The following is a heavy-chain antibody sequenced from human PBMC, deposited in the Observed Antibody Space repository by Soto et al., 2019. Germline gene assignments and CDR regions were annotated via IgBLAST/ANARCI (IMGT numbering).Heavy chain of an antibody. CDR3: AKPFGNYDHAFDI. D-gene: IGHD1-7*01. CDR1: GYTFTSYY. CDR2: INPSGGST. Sequence: ASVKVSCKASGYTFTSYYMHWVRQAPGQGLEWMGIINPSGGSTSYAQKFQGRVTMTRDTSTSTVYMELSSLRSEDTAVYYCAKPFGNYDHAFDIWGQGTMVTVS. V-gene: IGHV1-46*01. J-gene: IGHJ3*02.